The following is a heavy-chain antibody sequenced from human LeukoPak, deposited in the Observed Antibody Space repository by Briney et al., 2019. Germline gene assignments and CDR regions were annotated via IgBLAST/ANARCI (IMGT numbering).Heavy chain of an antibody. CDR2: INPSGGST. CDR3: ARDSLYGVVDY. J-gene: IGHJ4*02. CDR1: GYTFTSYY. V-gene: IGHV1-46*01. Sequence: ASVKVSCKASGYTFTSYYIHWVRQAPGQGLEWMGIINPSGGSTSYAQKFQGRVTMTRDTSTSTVYMYLSSLRSEDTAVYYCARDSLYGVVDYWGQGTLVTVSS. D-gene: IGHD4-17*01.